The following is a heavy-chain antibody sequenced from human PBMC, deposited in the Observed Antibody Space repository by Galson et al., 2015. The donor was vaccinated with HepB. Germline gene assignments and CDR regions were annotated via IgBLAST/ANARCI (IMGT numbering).Heavy chain of an antibody. CDR1: GFTFSSYA. CDR3: ARVGQCSSGCPLPDY. J-gene: IGHJ4*02. V-gene: IGHV3-30-3*01. D-gene: IGHD6-19*01. CDR2: ISYDGSNK. Sequence: SLRLSCAASGFTFSSYAMHWVRQAPGKGLEWVAVISYDGSNKYYADSVKGRFTISRDNSKNTLYLQMNSLRAEDTAVYYCARVGQCSSGCPLPDYWGQGTLVTVSS.